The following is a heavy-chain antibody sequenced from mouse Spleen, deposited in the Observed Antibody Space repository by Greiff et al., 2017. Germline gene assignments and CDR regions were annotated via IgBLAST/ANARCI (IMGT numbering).Heavy chain of an antibody. CDR2: IDPENGNT. Sequence: EVKLMESGAELVRPGALVKLSCKASGFNIKDYYMHWVKQRPEQGLEWIGWIDPENGNTIYDPKFQGKASITADTSSNTAYLQLSSLTSEDTAVYYCARDGKRAMDYWGQGTSVTVSS. D-gene: IGHD2-1*01. J-gene: IGHJ4*01. V-gene: IGHV14-1*02. CDR1: GFNIKDYY. CDR3: ARDGKRAMDY.